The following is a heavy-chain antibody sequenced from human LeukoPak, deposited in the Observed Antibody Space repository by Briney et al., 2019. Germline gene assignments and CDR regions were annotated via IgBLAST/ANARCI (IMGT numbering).Heavy chain of an antibody. Sequence: GGSLRLSCAASGFTFSSYSMYWVRQAPGKGLEWVSSISSSSSYIYYADSVKGRFTISRDNAKNSLYRQMNSLRAEDTAVYYCARGAFAGGYFDYWGQGTLVTVSS. CDR1: GFTFSSYS. D-gene: IGHD6-13*01. V-gene: IGHV3-21*01. CDR3: ARGAFAGGYFDY. J-gene: IGHJ4*02. CDR2: ISSSSSYI.